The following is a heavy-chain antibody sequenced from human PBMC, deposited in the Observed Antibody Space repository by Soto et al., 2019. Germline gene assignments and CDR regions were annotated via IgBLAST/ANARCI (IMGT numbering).Heavy chain of an antibody. CDR3: ATDWIGPYI. J-gene: IGHJ3*02. D-gene: IGHD3-3*01. Sequence: PGGSLRLSCAGSGFTFTNAWMNWVRQAPGKGLEWVGRIKSKNDGGTIDYATPVKGRFSISRDDSKSTLYLQMNSLKTEDTAVYYCATDWIGPYIWGQGTMVTVSS. CDR1: GFTFTNAW. V-gene: IGHV3-15*07. CDR2: IKSKNDGGTI.